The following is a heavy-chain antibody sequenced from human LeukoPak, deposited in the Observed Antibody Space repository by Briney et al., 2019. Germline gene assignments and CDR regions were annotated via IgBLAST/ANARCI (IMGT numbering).Heavy chain of an antibody. D-gene: IGHD3-16*01. CDR3: AEGGSKGAYWFDP. V-gene: IGHV3-23*01. J-gene: IGHJ5*02. CDR2: ISGSGGRT. CDR1: GFTFSRYA. Sequence: GGSLRLSCAASGFTFSRYAMRWVREARGKGVEWVSAISGSGGRTYYADSVKGRFNISRENSKNTLYLQINSLRAEDTAVYYCAEGGSKGAYWFDPWGQGTLVTVSS.